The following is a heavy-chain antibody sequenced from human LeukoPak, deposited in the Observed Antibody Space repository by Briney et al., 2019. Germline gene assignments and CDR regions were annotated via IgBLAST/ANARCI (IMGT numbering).Heavy chain of an antibody. Sequence: PGGSLRLSCAASGFTVSTYYMTWVRQAPGKGLECVSVIYSGGSTYHADSVNGRFTVSRDNSKNTLYLQMNSLRAEDTAMYYCARGLGYCTSTTCLLPFDYWGQGTLVTVSS. CDR2: IYSGGST. CDR3: ARGLGYCTSTTCLLPFDY. V-gene: IGHV3-53*01. CDR1: GFTVSTYY. D-gene: IGHD2-2*01. J-gene: IGHJ4*02.